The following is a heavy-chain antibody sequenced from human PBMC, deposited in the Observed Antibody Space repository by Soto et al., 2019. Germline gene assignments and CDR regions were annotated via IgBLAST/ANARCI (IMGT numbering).Heavy chain of an antibody. D-gene: IGHD6-19*01. CDR2: IYYGGST. Sequence: PSETLSLTCTVSGGSISAYYWTWIRQPPGKGLEWIGYIYYGGSTNYSPSLKSRVTISVDTSKNQFSLKVSSVTAADTAVYYCARERPDGCKLDPWGQGTLVTVSS. CDR3: ARERPDGCKLDP. CDR1: GGSISAYY. J-gene: IGHJ5*02. V-gene: IGHV4-59*12.